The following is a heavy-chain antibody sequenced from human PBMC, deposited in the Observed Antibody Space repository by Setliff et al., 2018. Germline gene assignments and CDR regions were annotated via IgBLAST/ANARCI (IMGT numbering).Heavy chain of an antibody. Sequence: SETLSLTCAVYDGSFSDYYWSWIRQPPGKGLEWIGEINHYGSTSYKSSLKSRVTISVDTSKTQFSLKLSSLTAADTALYFCARDNTILGATDYWGQGALVTVSS. D-gene: IGHD1-26*01. J-gene: IGHJ4*02. CDR3: ARDNTILGATDY. CDR2: INHYGST. CDR1: DGSFSDYY. V-gene: IGHV4-34*01.